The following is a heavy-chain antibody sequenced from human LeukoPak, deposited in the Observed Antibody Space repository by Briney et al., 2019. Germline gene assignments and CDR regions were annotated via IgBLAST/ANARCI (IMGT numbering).Heavy chain of an antibody. CDR2: INRNGGST. J-gene: IGHJ3*01. CDR3: ARFPGAFDV. CDR1: GFTFSNYW. Sequence: PGGSLRLSCAASGFTFSNYWMHWVRQAPGKGLVWVSGINRNGGSTGYADSVKGRFTISRDNAKNYLYLQMNSLRAEDTALYYCARFPGAFDVWGQGTMVTVSS. V-gene: IGHV3-20*04.